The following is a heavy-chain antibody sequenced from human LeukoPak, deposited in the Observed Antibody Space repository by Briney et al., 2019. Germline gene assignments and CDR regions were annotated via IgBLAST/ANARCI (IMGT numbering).Heavy chain of an antibody. CDR3: ARSNIVGTTSWFDP. D-gene: IGHD1-26*01. J-gene: IGHJ5*02. CDR1: GGSVGTYY. CDR2: ISASVSA. Sequence: PSETLSLTCTVSGGSVGTYYWSWIRQPAGKGLEWIGRISASVSATYNPSLKSRVTMSVDTSKNQFSLRLSSVTAADTAVYYCARSNIVGTTSWFDPWGQGSLVTVSS. V-gene: IGHV4-4*07.